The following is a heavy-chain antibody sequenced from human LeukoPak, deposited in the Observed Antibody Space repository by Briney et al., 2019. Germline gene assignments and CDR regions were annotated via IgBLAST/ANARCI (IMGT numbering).Heavy chain of an antibody. CDR3: AEAFQRGWERDAFAF. CDR2: ISGSGDTT. D-gene: IGHD1-26*01. CDR1: GGSISSSSYY. J-gene: IGHJ3*01. Sequence: ETLSLTCTVSGGSISSSSYYWGWIRQPPGKGLEWVSLISGSGDTTNYADSVKGRFTISRDNSKNTLYLQMNSLGADDTAVYYCAEAFQRGWERDAFAFWGQGTLVTVSS. V-gene: IGHV3-23*01.